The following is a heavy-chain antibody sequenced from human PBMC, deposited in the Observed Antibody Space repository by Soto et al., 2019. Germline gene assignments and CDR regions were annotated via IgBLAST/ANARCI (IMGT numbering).Heavy chain of an antibody. CDR1: GFAFSNAW. J-gene: IGHJ4*01. Sequence: GGSLRLSCAASGFAFSNAWINWVRQAPGKGLEWVGRIKSKALGGTTDFAAPVRGRFAITRDDSRNMVYMQMNSLNTEDTAVYYCTSDSYSTMIEVLFDYRGHRSSVTGSS. V-gene: IGHV3-15*07. D-gene: IGHD3-22*01. CDR3: TSDSYSTMIEVLFDY. CDR2: IKSKALGGTT.